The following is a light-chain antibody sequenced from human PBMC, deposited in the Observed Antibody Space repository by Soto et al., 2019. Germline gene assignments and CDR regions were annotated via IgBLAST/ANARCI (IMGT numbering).Light chain of an antibody. V-gene: IGKV1-5*03. Sequence: DTQMTQSPSTLSASVGDRVTITCRASQSISIWLAWYQQKPGQAPKLLIYKASTLQSGVPSRFGGSGSGTEFTLAISSLQPDDSATYYCQQYNDNWTFGQGTKV. CDR2: KAS. J-gene: IGKJ1*01. CDR1: QSISIW. CDR3: QQYNDNWT.